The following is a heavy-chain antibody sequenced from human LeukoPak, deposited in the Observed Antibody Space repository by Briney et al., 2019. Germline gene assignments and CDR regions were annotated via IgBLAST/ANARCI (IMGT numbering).Heavy chain of an antibody. D-gene: IGHD3-10*01. J-gene: IGHJ5*02. Sequence: SETLSLTCAVSGGSISSYYWSWIRQPPGKGLEWIGYIYYSGSTNYNPSLKSRVTISVDTSKNQFSLKLSSVTAADTAVYYCARVSGSYWDWFDPWGQGTLVTVSS. CDR1: GGSISSYY. CDR3: ARVSGSYWDWFDP. V-gene: IGHV4-59*01. CDR2: IYYSGST.